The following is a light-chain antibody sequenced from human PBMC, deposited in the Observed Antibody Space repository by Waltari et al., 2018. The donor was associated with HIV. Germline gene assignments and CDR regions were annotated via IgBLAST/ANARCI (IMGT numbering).Light chain of an antibody. V-gene: IGKV1-13*02. Sequence: AIQLTQSPSSLSASVGDRVTITCRTSQGITKAIAWYQQRPGKPPKLLIYEASNLDSGVPSRFSGSGSGTDFTLTISSLQPEDFATYYCKQFQTFPLTFGGGTNIEIK. CDR2: EAS. CDR1: QGITKA. CDR3: KQFQTFPLT. J-gene: IGKJ4*01.